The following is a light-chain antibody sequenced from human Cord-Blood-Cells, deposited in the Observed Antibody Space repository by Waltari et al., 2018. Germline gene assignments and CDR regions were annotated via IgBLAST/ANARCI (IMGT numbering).Light chain of an antibody. Sequence: DIQMTQSPSYLSASVGTRATITCRASQSISSYLNWYQQKPGKDPKILIYAASSLQSGVPSRFSGSGSGTDFTLTISSLQPEDFATYYCQQSYSTPPWTFGQGTKVEIK. J-gene: IGKJ1*01. CDR3: QQSYSTPPWT. V-gene: IGKV1-39*01. CDR2: AAS. CDR1: QSISSY.